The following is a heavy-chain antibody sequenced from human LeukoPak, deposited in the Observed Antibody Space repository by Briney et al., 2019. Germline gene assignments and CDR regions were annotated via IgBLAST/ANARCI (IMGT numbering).Heavy chain of an antibody. J-gene: IGHJ3*02. CDR3: ARHNSSDYYDSSGYDAFDI. CDR2: IYYSGST. D-gene: IGHD3-22*01. Sequence: SETLSLTCTVSGGSISSYYWSWIRQPSGKGLEWIGYIYYSGSTNYNPSLKSRVTISVDTSKNQFSLKLSSVTAADTAVYYCARHNSSDYYDSSGYDAFDIWGQGTMVTVSS. CDR1: GGSISSYY. V-gene: IGHV4-59*08.